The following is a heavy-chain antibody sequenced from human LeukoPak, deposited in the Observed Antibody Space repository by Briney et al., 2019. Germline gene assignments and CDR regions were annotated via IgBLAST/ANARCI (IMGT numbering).Heavy chain of an antibody. D-gene: IGHD1-26*01. CDR1: GGSISYHY. CDR3: AREKYGGSNDY. J-gene: IGHJ4*02. Sequence: SETLSLTCAVSGGSISYHYWSWIRQAPGQGLEWIGNAYYSGSTKYNPSLKSRVTISVDTSKNELSLRLSSVTAADTAMYYCAREKYGGSNDYWGQGILVTVSS. V-gene: IGHV4-59*11. CDR2: AYYSGST.